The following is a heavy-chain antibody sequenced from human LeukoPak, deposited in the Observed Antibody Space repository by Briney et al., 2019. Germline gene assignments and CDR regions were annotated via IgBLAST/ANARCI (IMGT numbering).Heavy chain of an antibody. V-gene: IGHV1-46*01. D-gene: IGHD4-23*01. Sequence: ASVKVSCKASGYTFTSYYMHWGRKALGKGLDWWGKISPSGGSTSYAQKFQGRVTMTRDMSTSTDYMELSSLRSEDTAVYYCARDNSVEDTAWWFDPWGQGTLVTVSS. CDR2: ISPSGGST. J-gene: IGHJ5*02. CDR1: GYTFTSYY. CDR3: ARDNSVEDTAWWFDP.